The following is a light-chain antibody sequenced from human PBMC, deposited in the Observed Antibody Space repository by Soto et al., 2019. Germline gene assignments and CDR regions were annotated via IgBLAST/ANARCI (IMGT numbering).Light chain of an antibody. J-gene: IGLJ3*02. CDR2: DVS. Sequence: QSVLTQPASVSGSSGQSITISCTGTSSDVGGYHYVSWYQQHPGKAPKLMIYDVSSRPSGVSNRFSGSKSGSTASLTISGLQADDEAVYYCSSCSSSSTVLFGGGTKLTVL. CDR1: SSDVGGYHY. V-gene: IGLV2-14*01. CDR3: SSCSSSSTVL.